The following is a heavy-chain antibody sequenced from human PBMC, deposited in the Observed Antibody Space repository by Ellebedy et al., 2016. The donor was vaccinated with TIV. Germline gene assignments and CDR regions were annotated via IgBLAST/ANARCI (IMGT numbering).Heavy chain of an antibody. D-gene: IGHD3-10*01. CDR2: HT. CDR1: GYIFGDFE. CDR3: ARTWTSVRGVLDV. V-gene: IGHV1-18*01. J-gene: IGHJ6*02. Sequence: ASVKVSXXTSGYIFGDFEITWVRQAPGQGLEWMGGHTNCAQRFQGRVRVTTDASRSTGYMELRSLTSDDTAVYYCARTWTSVRGVLDVWGQGTTISVSS.